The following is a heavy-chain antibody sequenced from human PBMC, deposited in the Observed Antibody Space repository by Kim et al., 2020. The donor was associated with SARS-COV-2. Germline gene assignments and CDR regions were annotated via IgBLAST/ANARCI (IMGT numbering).Heavy chain of an antibody. V-gene: IGHV3-30*01. J-gene: IGHJ4*02. CDR3: ARDVGYYDFWSGYYGPEA. Sequence: KGRITISRDNSKNALYLQMNSLRAEDTAVYYCARDVGYYDFWSGYYGPEAWGQGTLVTVSS. D-gene: IGHD3-3*01.